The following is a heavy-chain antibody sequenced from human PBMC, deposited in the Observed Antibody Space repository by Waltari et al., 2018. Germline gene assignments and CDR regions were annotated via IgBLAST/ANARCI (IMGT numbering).Heavy chain of an antibody. CDR1: GVSISSYY. V-gene: IGHV4-4*07. CDR3: ARVVVVVAATPFDAFDI. CDR2: IYTSGST. J-gene: IGHJ3*02. D-gene: IGHD2-15*01. Sequence: QVQLQESGPGLVKPSETLSLTCTVPGVSISSYYLRCIRQPAGKGLEWIGRIYTSGSTNYNPSLKSRVTMSVDTSKNQFSLKLSSVTAADTAVYYCARVVVVVAATPFDAFDIWGQGTMVTVSS.